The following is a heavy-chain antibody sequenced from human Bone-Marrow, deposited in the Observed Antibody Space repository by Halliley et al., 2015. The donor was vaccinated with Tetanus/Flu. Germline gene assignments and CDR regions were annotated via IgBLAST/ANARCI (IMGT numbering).Heavy chain of an antibody. J-gene: IGHJ3*01. V-gene: IGHV3-21*06. CDR3: VRDQSNTWYPVGTFDV. CDR2: LSTSSLFS. D-gene: IGHD6-13*01. Sequence: SSLSTSSLFSYYADSVEGRFSISRDNAKNSLSLQMKSLRAEDTAIYYCVRDQSNTWYPVGTFDVWGQGTMVTVSS.